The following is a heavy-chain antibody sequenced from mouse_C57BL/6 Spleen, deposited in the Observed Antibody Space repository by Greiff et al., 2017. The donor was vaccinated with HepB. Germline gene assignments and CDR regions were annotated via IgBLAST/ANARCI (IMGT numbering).Heavy chain of an antibody. D-gene: IGHD2-1*01. Sequence: QVTLKVCGPGILQPSQTLSLTCSFSGFSLSTFGMGVGWIRQPSGKGLEWLAHIWWDDDKYYNPALKSRLTISKDTSKNQVFLKIANVDTADTATYYCARRDYGNYSYYFDYWGQGTTLTVSS. J-gene: IGHJ2*01. CDR2: IWWDDDK. V-gene: IGHV8-8*01. CDR3: ARRDYGNYSYYFDY. CDR1: GFSLSTFGMG.